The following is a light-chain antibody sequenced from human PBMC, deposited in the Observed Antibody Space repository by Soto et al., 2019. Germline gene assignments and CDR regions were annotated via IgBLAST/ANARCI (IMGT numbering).Light chain of an antibody. Sequence: EIVLTQSPGTLSLSPEERATLSCRASRSVSNNYLAWYQQKPGQAPRLLIYGASNRATGIPDRFSGSGSGTDFTLTISSRQPEDFAVYYCQQRSNWPPGTFGGGTKVDIK. V-gene: IGKV3D-20*02. CDR3: QQRSNWPPGT. CDR1: RSVSNNY. CDR2: GAS. J-gene: IGKJ4*01.